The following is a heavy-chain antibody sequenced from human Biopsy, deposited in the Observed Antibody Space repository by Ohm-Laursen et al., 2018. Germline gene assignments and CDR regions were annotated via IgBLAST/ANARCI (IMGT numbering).Heavy chain of an antibody. CDR3: ARDRGQNYFDY. V-gene: IGHV4-31*03. Sequence: TLSLTCTVSGGSISIGGSYWSWIRQHPGKGLEWIGYIYYNGNTNYNPSLKSRVSMSVDTSKNQFSLKLSSATVADTAVYFCARDRGQNYFDYWGQGIPVTVSS. J-gene: IGHJ4*02. CDR1: GGSISIGGSY. CDR2: IYYNGNT.